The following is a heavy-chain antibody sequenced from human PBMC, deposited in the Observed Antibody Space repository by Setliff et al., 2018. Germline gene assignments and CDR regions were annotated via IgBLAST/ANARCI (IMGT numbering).Heavy chain of an antibody. CDR2: ISWNSGSI. V-gene: IGHV3-9*01. CDR3: ARDRLHYYDSSGSDAFDI. D-gene: IGHD3-22*01. Sequence: LRLSCAASGFTFDDYAMHWVRQAPGKGLEWVSGISWNSGSIGYADSVKGRFTISRDNAKNSLYLQMNSLRAEDTAVYYCARDRLHYYDSSGSDAFDIWGQGTMVTVSS. J-gene: IGHJ3*02. CDR1: GFTFDDYA.